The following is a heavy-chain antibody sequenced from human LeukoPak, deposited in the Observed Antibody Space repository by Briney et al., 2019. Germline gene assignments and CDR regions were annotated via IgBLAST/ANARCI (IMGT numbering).Heavy chain of an antibody. V-gene: IGHV3-23*01. J-gene: IGHJ5*02. CDR1: GFTLTSYA. D-gene: IGHD6-13*01. CDR3: AEPRPSYSSSWYDH. CDR2: ISGSGGST. Sequence: PGGSLRLSCAASGFTLTSYAMSWVRQAPGKGLEWVSAISGSGGSTYYAHSAKGRFTISRDNSKNTLYLQMNSPRAEDTAVYYCAEPRPSYSSSWYDHWGQGTLVTVSS.